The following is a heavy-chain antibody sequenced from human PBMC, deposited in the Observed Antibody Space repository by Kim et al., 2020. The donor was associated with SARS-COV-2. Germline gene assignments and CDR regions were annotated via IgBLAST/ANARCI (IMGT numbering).Heavy chain of an antibody. Sequence: NGNTNYARKRQGRVTMTTDASTSTAYMELMSLRSDDTAVYYCARDGYNEDWGQGTLVTVSS. V-gene: IGHV1-18*01. D-gene: IGHD5-12*01. J-gene: IGHJ4*02. CDR3: ARDGYNED. CDR2: NGNT.